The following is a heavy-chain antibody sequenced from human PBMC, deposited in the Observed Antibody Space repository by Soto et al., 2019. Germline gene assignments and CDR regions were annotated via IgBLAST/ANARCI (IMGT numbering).Heavy chain of an antibody. Sequence: ASVKVSCKASGYTFTSYAMHWVRQAPGQRLEWMGWINAGNGNTKYSQKFQGRVTITRDTSASTAHMELSSLRSEDTAVYYCARDFPPDYGPNYYYYYYMDVWGKGTTVTVSS. CDR3: ARDFPPDYGPNYYYYYYMDV. D-gene: IGHD4-17*01. V-gene: IGHV1-3*01. J-gene: IGHJ6*03. CDR1: GYTFTSYA. CDR2: INAGNGNT.